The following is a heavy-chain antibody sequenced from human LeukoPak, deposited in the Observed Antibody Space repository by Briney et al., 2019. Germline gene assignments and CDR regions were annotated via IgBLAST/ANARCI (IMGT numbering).Heavy chain of an antibody. Sequence: PSETLSLTCTVSGGSISSSFYYWGWIRQPPGKGLEWIGSIYYSGSTYYNPSLKSRVTISLDTSKNQFSLKLSPLTAADTAVYYCAGLYSGSYYVYWGQGTLVTVSS. CDR1: GGSISSSFYY. J-gene: IGHJ4*02. D-gene: IGHD1-26*01. CDR2: IYYSGST. V-gene: IGHV4-39*07. CDR3: AGLYSGSYYVY.